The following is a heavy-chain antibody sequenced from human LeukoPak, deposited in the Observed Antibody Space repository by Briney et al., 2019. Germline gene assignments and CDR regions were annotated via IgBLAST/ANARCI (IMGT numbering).Heavy chain of an antibody. V-gene: IGHV3-49*04. D-gene: IGHD6-13*01. CDR2: IRSKTYGGTT. J-gene: IGHJ4*02. CDR1: GLTIGDDA. Sequence: TGGSLRLSCTTSGLTIGDDAVSWVRQAPGKGLEWVGFIRSKTYGGTTEYAASVKGRITISRDDSKSIAYLQMNSLKTEDTAVYYCTRTYSSSWSWYFDYWGQGTLVTVSS. CDR3: TRTYSSSWSWYFDY.